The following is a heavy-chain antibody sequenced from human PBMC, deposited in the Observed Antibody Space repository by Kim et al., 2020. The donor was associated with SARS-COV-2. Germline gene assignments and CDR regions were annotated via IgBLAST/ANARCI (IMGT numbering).Heavy chain of an antibody. CDR3: ARRGILASRYFDY. CDR2: IKQDGSEK. CDR1: GFTFSSYW. V-gene: IGHV3-7*03. J-gene: IGHJ4*02. Sequence: GGSLRLSCAASGFTFSSYWMSWVRQAPGKGLEGVANIKQDGSEKYYVDSVKGRFTISRDNAKNSQYLQMNSLRAEDTAVYYCARRGILASRYFDYWGQGILVTVSS.